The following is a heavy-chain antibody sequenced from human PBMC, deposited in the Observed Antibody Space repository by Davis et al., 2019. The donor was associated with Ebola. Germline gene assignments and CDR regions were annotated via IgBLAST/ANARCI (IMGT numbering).Heavy chain of an antibody. CDR1: GYTFTNYG. J-gene: IGHJ5*02. CDR2: INPHNGNT. Sequence: AASVKVSCKASGYTFTNYGITWVRQAPGQGLEWMGWINPHNGNTNYAQNVQGRVAMTTDTSTNTAYMEVGSLRSDDTAVYYCARDDSSSSGLWFDPWGQGTLVTVSS. V-gene: IGHV1-18*04. CDR3: ARDDSSSSGLWFDP. D-gene: IGHD6-13*01.